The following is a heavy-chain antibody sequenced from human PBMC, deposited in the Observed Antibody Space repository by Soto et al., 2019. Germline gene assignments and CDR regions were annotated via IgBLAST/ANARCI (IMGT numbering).Heavy chain of an antibody. D-gene: IGHD2-8*01. CDR3: VLMVLSGMDV. J-gene: IGHJ6*02. V-gene: IGHV3-7*05. Sequence: EVQLVESGGGLVQPGGSLRLSCAASGFTFSSYWMSWVRQAPGKGLEWVANIKQDGSEKYYVDSAKGRFTISRDNAKNSLYLQMNSLRAEDTAVYYCVLMVLSGMDVWGQGTTVTVSS. CDR1: GFTFSSYW. CDR2: IKQDGSEK.